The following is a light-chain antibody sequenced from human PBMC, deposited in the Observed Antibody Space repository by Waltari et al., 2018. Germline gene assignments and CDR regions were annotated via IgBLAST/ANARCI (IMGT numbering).Light chain of an antibody. CDR3: SSYTSSSTLE. V-gene: IGLV2-14*01. Sequence: QSALTQPASVSGSPGQSITLSCPGTSSAVGGYNYASWYQQHPGKAPKLMIYEVSNRPSGVSNRFSGSKSGNTASLTISGLQAEDEADYYCSSYTSSSTLEFGGGTKLTVL. CDR1: SSAVGGYNY. J-gene: IGLJ3*02. CDR2: EVS.